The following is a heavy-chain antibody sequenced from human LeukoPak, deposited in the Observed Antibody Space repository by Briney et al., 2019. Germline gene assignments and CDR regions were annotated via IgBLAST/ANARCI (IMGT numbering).Heavy chain of an antibody. CDR2: IRSKAYGGTT. Sequence: QTGGSLRLSCTASGFTFGDYAMSWVRQAPGKGPEWVGFIRSKAYGGTTEYAASVEGRFTISRDDSKSIAYLQMNSLKTEDTAVYYCTRDYGDYFWGQGTLVTVSS. D-gene: IGHD4-17*01. J-gene: IGHJ4*02. CDR1: GFTFGDYA. CDR3: TRDYGDYF. V-gene: IGHV3-49*04.